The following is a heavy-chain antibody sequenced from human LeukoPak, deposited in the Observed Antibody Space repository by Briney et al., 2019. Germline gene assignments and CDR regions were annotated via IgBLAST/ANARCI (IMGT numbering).Heavy chain of an antibody. CDR3: ARVRSDCSSTSCYVDYFDY. CDR1: GYTFTGYY. Sequence: ASVKVSCKASGYTFTGYYMHWVRQAPGQGLEWMGWINPNSGGTNYAQKFQGRVTMTRDTSISTAYMELGRLRSDGTAVYYCARVRSDCSSTSCYVDYFDYWGQGTLVTVSS. D-gene: IGHD2-2*01. V-gene: IGHV1-2*02. CDR2: INPNSGGT. J-gene: IGHJ4*02.